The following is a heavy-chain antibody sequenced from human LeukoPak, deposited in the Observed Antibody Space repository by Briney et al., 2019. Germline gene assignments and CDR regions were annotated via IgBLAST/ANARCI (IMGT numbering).Heavy chain of an antibody. Sequence: PGGSLRLSCAASGFTFSSYCMHWFGQAPGKGLKWVGVISYDGSNKYYADSVKSPSTNSRDNSKNTLYLQMSSLRAEDTAVYSRAKDLRSLCGGDCYSLDYWGQGTLVTVSS. CDR1: GFTFSSYC. CDR3: AKDLRSLCGGDCYSLDY. CDR2: ISYDGSNK. J-gene: IGHJ4*02. D-gene: IGHD2-21*02. V-gene: IGHV3-30*18.